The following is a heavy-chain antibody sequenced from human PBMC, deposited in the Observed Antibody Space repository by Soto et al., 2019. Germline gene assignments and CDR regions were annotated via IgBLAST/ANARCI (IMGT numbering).Heavy chain of an antibody. CDR2: ISYDGSNK. D-gene: IGHD3-3*01. CDR3: AKAPIFGVVILTNNWFDP. CDR1: GFTFSSYG. J-gene: IGHJ5*02. Sequence: GGSLRLSCAASGFTFSSYGMHWVRQAPGKGLEWVAVISYDGSNKYYADSVKGRFTISRDNSKNTLYLQMNSLRAEDTAVYYCAKAPIFGVVILTNNWFDPWGQGTLVTVSS. V-gene: IGHV3-30*18.